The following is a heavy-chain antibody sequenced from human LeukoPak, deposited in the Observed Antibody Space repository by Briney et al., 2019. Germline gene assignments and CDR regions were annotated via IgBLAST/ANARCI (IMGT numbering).Heavy chain of an antibody. D-gene: IGHD2-2*03. CDR1: GGTFSSYA. J-gene: IGHJ6*03. V-gene: IGHV1-69*01. CDR2: IIPMFGTP. CDR3: ARAAPSGYCPSPTCYEYYYYSMDV. Sequence: GASVKVSCNASGGTFSSYAISWVRQAPGQGLEWMGGIIPMFGTPKYAQKFQGSVTITADESTTTAYMELSSLRSEDTAVYYCARAAPSGYCPSPTCYEYYYYSMDVWGKGTTVTVSS.